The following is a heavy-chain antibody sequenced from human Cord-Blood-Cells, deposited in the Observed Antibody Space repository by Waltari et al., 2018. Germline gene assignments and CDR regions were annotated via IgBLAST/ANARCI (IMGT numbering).Heavy chain of an antibody. J-gene: IGHJ3*02. V-gene: IGHV1-69*01. Sequence: AEVKKPGSSVKVSCTASGGTFSSYAISWVRQAPGQGLEWMGGIIPIFGTANYAQKFQGRVTITADESTNTAYMELSSLRSEDTAVYYCASSRRGFKDAFDIWGQGTMVTVSS. CDR1: GGTFSSYA. CDR3: ASSRRGFKDAFDI. D-gene: IGHD3-10*01. CDR2: IIPIFGTA.